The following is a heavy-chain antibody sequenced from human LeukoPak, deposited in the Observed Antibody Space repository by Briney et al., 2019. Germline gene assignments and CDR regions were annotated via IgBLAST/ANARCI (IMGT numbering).Heavy chain of an antibody. CDR2: ISSSSSYI. CDR3: ARGSFVLEWLFDY. CDR1: GFTFSSYS. J-gene: IGHJ4*02. Sequence: GGSLRLSCAASGFTFSSYSMNWVRQAPGKGLEWVSSISSSSSYIYYADSVKGRFTISRDNAKDSLYLQMNSLRAEDTAVYYCARGSFVLEWLFDYWGQGTLVTVSS. D-gene: IGHD3-3*01. V-gene: IGHV3-21*01.